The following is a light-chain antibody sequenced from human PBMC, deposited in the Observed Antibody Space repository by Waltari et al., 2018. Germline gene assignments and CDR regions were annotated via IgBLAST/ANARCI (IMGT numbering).Light chain of an antibody. Sequence: EVVMTQSPDTLSVSPGERATLSCRARQNIKDKLAWYQQKPGQAPKLRIFDASTRATGVPARFSGSGSGTDFTLTISSLQSEDFAIYYCQQYNDWPPITFGPGTRLQIK. CDR3: QQYNDWPPIT. J-gene: IGKJ5*01. CDR1: QNIKDK. CDR2: DAS. V-gene: IGKV3-15*01.